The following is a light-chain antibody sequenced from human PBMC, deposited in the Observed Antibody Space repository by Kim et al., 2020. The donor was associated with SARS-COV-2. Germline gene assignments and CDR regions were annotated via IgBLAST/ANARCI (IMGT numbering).Light chain of an antibody. CDR3: QKYNSAPWT. CDR1: QDISNY. V-gene: IGKV1-27*01. CDR2: AAS. Sequence: DIQMTQSPSSLSASVGDRVTITCRPSQDISNYLAWYQQKPGKVPKLLIYAASALQLGVPSRFSGSGSGTDFTLTVTSLQPEDVATYYCQKYNSAPWTFGQGTKVDIK. J-gene: IGKJ1*01.